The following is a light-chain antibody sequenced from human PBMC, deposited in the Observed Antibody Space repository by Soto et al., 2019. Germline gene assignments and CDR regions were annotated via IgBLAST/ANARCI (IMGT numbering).Light chain of an antibody. CDR3: QQYGSSIT. CDR2: GAS. CDR1: QSVSSSY. J-gene: IGKJ5*01. V-gene: IGKV3-20*01. Sequence: EVVLTQSPGTLSLYPGERATLSCRASQSVSSSYLTWYQQKPGQAPRLLVYGASDRATGIPDRFSGSGSGTDFTLTVSRLEPEDFAVYYCQQYGSSITFGQGTRLEI.